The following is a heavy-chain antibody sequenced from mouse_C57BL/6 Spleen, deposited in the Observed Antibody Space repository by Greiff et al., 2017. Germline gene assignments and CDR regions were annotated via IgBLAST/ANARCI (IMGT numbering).Heavy chain of an antibody. CDR3: AKSGYCYYAMDY. CDR2: IYPSDSDT. Sequence: QVQLQQPGPELVRPGSSVKLSCKASGYTFTSYWMDWVKQRPGQGLEWIGNIYPSDSDTHYNQKFKDKATLTVDKSSSTAYMQLSSLASEDSAVYSCAKSGYCYYAMDYWGQGTSVTVSS. J-gene: IGHJ4*01. CDR1: GYTFTSYW. D-gene: IGHD1-3*01. V-gene: IGHV1-61*01.